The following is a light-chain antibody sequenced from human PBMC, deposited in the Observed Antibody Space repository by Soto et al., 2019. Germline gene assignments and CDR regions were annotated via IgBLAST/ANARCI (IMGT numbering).Light chain of an antibody. CDR1: QTVLYSPNNKNY. CDR2: WAS. J-gene: IGKJ1*01. CDR3: QQYYTSWWS. V-gene: IGKV4-1*01. Sequence: DIVLTQSPDSLTVSLGERATINCKSSQTVLYSPNNKNYLAWYQQKPGQPPKLLINWASTRESGVPDRFSGSGSGTDFTLTISSLQAEDVAVYYCQQYYTSWWSFGQGTKVDIK.